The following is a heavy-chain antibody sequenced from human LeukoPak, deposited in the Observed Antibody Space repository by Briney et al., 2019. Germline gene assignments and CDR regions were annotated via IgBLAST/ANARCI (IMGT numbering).Heavy chain of an antibody. V-gene: IGHV3-23*01. J-gene: IGHJ4*02. CDR2: ISGSGNGT. Sequence: GGSLRLSRTASGFTFRTYAMSWVRQAPGKGLEWLSGISGSGNGTYYADSVKGRFIVSRDNSKNMVYLQMNSLTVEDTATYYCAKRTMSAFDSWGQGTLLIVSS. D-gene: IGHD5-24*01. CDR3: AKRTMSAFDS. CDR1: GFTFRTYA.